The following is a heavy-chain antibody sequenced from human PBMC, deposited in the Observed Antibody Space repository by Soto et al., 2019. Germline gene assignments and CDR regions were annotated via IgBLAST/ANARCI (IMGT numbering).Heavy chain of an antibody. Sequence: EVQLLESGGDLIHPGGSLRLSCAASGFVFGRNSMTWVRQTPGKGLEWVAGISAGGDLSWHADFVKGRFTISRDNSKNMADLQMNNLSVDDTAVYFGSKWDGYGDYWGRGALVTVSA. CDR2: ISAGGDLS. CDR1: GFVFGRNS. V-gene: IGHV3-23*01. CDR3: SKWDGYGDY. J-gene: IGHJ4*02. D-gene: IGHD3-22*01.